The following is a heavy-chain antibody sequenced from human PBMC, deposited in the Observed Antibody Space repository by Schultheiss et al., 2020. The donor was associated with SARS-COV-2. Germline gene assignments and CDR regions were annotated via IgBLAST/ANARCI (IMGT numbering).Heavy chain of an antibody. CDR3: ARKKWELLSYGMDV. CDR2: IWYDGSNK. Sequence: GGSLRLSCAASGFTFSSYGMHWVRQAPGKGLEWVAVIWYDGSNKYYADSVRGRFTISRDNSKNTLYLQMNSLRAEDTAMYYCARKKWELLSYGMDVWGQGTTVTVSS. J-gene: IGHJ6*02. V-gene: IGHV3-33*01. CDR1: GFTFSSYG. D-gene: IGHD1-26*01.